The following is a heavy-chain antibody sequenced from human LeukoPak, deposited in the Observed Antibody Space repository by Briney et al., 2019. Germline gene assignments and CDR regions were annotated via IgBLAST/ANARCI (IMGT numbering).Heavy chain of an antibody. Sequence: GESLEISCKGSGYSFTSYWIGWVRQLPGKGLEWMGIIYPGDSDTRYSPSCQGQVTISADKSISTDYLQWSSLRASDTAMYYCARHGPDYYDSSGYHDAFDIWGQGTMVTVSS. CDR1: GYSFTSYW. J-gene: IGHJ3*02. CDR3: ARHGPDYYDSSGYHDAFDI. D-gene: IGHD3-22*01. V-gene: IGHV5-51*01. CDR2: IYPGDSDT.